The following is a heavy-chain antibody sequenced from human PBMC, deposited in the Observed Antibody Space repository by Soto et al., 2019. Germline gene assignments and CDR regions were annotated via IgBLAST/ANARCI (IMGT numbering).Heavy chain of an antibody. CDR2: ISYDGSNK. CDR1: GFTFSSYA. J-gene: IGHJ6*02. Sequence: QVQLVESGGGVVQPGRSLRLSCAASGFTFSSYAMHWVRQAPGKGLEWVAVISYDGSNKYYADSVKGRFTISRDNSKNTLYLQMNSLRAEDTAVYYCARDRYIVVVPAAQGGYYYYGMDVWGQGTTVTVSS. D-gene: IGHD2-2*01. V-gene: IGHV3-30-3*01. CDR3: ARDRYIVVVPAAQGGYYYYGMDV.